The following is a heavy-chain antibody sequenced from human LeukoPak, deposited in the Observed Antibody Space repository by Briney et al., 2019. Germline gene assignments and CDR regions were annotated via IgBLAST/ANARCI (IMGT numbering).Heavy chain of an antibody. V-gene: IGHV3-23*01. J-gene: IGHJ4*02. D-gene: IGHD5-18*01. CDR2: ISGSGGST. Sequence: WGSLRLSCAASGFTFSSYAMSWVRQAPGKGLEWVSAISGSGGSTYYADSVKGRFTISRDNSKNTLYLQMNSMRAEDTAVYYCAKYKGPYSFGLRPFDSWGQGTLVTVSS. CDR3: AKYKGPYSFGLRPFDS. CDR1: GFTFSSYA.